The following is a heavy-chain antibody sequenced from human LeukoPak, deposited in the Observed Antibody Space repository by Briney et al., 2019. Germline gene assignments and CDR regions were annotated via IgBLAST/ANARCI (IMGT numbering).Heavy chain of an antibody. Sequence: QPGGSLRLSCAASGFTFSNYGMHWVRQAPGKGLEWVTFIRYDGGDKFYADSVKGRFTISRDDSKNTLYLQMNSLRADDTAVYYCAKDVQWYFDYWGQGTLVTVSS. J-gene: IGHJ4*02. CDR3: AKDVQWYFDY. D-gene: IGHD6-19*01. CDR2: IRYDGGDK. V-gene: IGHV3-30*02. CDR1: GFTFSNYG.